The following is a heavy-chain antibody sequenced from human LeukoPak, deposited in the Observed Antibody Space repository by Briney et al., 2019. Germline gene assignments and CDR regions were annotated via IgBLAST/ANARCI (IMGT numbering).Heavy chain of an antibody. CDR2: IVPIFGTA. D-gene: IGHD2-15*01. CDR3: ARALQDAFDI. CDR1: GDTFSNYA. V-gene: IGHV1-69*13. J-gene: IGHJ3*02. Sequence: ASVKVSCKASGDTFSNYAISWVRQAPGQGLEWMGGIVPIFGTANYAQKFQGRVTITADESTSTAYMELSSLRSEDTAVYYCARALQDAFDIWGQGTMVTVSS.